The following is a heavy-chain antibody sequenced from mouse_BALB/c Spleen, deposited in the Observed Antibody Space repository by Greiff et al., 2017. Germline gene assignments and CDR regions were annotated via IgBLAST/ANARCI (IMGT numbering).Heavy chain of an antibody. D-gene: IGHD2-4*01. J-gene: IGHJ4*01. CDR1: GYTFTDYY. Sequence: VKLVESGAELARPGASVKLSCKASGYTFTDYYINWVKQRTGQGLEWIGEIYPGSGNTYYNEKFKGKATLTADKSSSTAYMQLSSLTSEDSAVYFCARYDYFYAMDYWGQGTSVTVSS. CDR3: ARYDYFYAMDY. V-gene: IGHV1-77*01. CDR2: IYPGSGNT.